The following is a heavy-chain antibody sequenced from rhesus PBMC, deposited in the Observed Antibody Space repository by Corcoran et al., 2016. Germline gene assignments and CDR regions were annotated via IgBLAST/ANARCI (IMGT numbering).Heavy chain of an antibody. CDR1: GYSFTSYW. J-gene: IGHJ6*01. V-gene: IGHV5-20*01. Sequence: EVQLVQSGAEVKRPGESLKISCKTSGYSFTSYWISWVRQMPGKGLEWIGVIDPSDSDTRYNPFFQGQVTISADKSIRTAYLQWSRLKASDTATYYCAKDGNSKFGLVMVGLDSWGQGVVVTVSS. CDR2: IDPSDSDT. D-gene: IGHD3-3*01. CDR3: AKDGNSKFGLVMVGLDS.